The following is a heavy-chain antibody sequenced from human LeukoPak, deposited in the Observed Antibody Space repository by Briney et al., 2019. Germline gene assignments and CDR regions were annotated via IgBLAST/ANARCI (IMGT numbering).Heavy chain of an antibody. J-gene: IGHJ4*02. CDR1: GINVSSNY. Sequence: GGSLRLSCAASGINVSSNYMTWIRQAPGKGLEWVSLIYGGDAAYYAESVGGRFVISRDNLKNTLFLQMNSLRVEDTAVYYCVTSTGQQFIPYDYWGQGTHVTVSS. CDR3: VTSTGQQFIPYDY. CDR2: IYGGDAA. D-gene: IGHD6-13*01. V-gene: IGHV3-66*02.